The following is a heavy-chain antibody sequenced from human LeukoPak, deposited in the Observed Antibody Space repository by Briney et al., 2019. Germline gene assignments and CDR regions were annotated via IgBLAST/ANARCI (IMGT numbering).Heavy chain of an antibody. CDR2: MNPNSGNT. V-gene: IGHV1-8*01. Sequence: ASEKVSCKASGYTFTSYDINWVRQATGQGLEWMGWMNPNSGNTGYAQKFQGRVTMTRNTSISTAYMELSSLRSEDTAVYYCARGGGTMVRGVYYMDVWGKGTTVTVSS. J-gene: IGHJ6*03. D-gene: IGHD3-10*01. CDR1: GYTFTSYD. CDR3: ARGGGTMVRGVYYMDV.